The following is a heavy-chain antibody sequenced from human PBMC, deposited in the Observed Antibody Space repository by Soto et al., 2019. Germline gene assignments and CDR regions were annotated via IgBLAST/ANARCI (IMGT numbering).Heavy chain of an antibody. J-gene: IGHJ5*02. D-gene: IGHD4-17*01. CDR1: GGTISGGGYY. CDR2: IYYSGST. Sequence: SETMPLTCTVSGGTISGGGYYLRWIRQHPGKGLGWIGYIYYSGSTYYNPSLKSRVTISVDTSKNQFSLKLSSVTAADTAVYYCARAPTTVVEYTPSRTTNWFDPWGQGTLVTVSS. CDR3: ARAPTTVVEYTPSRTTNWFDP. V-gene: IGHV4-31*03.